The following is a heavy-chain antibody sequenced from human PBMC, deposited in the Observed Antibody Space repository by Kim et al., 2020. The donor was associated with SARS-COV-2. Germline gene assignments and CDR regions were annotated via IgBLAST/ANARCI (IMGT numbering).Heavy chain of an antibody. J-gene: IGHJ4*02. Sequence: KFQGRVTMTRNTSISTAYMELSSLRSEDTAVYYCARGLGYCSSTSCYFDYWGQGTLVTVSS. V-gene: IGHV1-8*01. D-gene: IGHD2-2*01. CDR3: ARGLGYCSSTSCYFDY.